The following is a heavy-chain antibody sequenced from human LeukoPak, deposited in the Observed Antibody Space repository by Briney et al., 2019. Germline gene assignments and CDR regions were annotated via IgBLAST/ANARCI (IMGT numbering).Heavy chain of an antibody. V-gene: IGHV4-59*01. CDR2: ICYSGST. Sequence: SETLSLTCTVSGGSISSYYWSRIRQPPGKGLEWIGYICYSGSTNYNPSLKSRVTISVDTSKNQFSLKLSSVTAADTAVYYCARGWTYCSGGSCLYYFDYWGQGTLVAVSS. CDR1: GGSISSYY. CDR3: ARGWTYCSGGSCLYYFDY. J-gene: IGHJ4*02. D-gene: IGHD2-15*01.